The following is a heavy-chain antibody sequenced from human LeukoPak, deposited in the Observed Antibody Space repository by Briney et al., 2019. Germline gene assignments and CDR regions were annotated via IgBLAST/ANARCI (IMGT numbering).Heavy chain of an antibody. J-gene: IGHJ4*02. V-gene: IGHV3-30*03. CDR1: GFTFSRYG. Sequence: GRSLRLSCAASGFTFSRYGMHWVRQAPGKGLEWVAGISYDGNKKDYPDSVKGRFTISRDNSENTLYLQMNSLRAEDTAVYYCARDYGDYNLDYWGQGTLVAVYS. D-gene: IGHD4-17*01. CDR2: ISYDGNKK. CDR3: ARDYGDYNLDY.